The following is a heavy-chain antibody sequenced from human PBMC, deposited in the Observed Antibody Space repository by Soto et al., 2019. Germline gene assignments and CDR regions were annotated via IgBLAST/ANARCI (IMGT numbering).Heavy chain of an antibody. CDR2: IYYSGST. V-gene: IGHV4-59*01. J-gene: IGHJ4*02. CDR1: GGYIGGYC. CDR3: ARLKERSLIIDY. D-gene: IGHD1-26*01. Sequence: PSETMCLTCTVAGGYIGGYCGSWIRQPPGKGLEWIGYIYYSGSTNYNPSLKSRVTISVDTSKNQFSLKLSSVTAADTAVYYCARLKERSLIIDYWGQGTLVTVSS.